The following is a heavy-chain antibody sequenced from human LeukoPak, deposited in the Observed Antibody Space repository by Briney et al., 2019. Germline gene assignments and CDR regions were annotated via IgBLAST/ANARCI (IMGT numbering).Heavy chain of an antibody. J-gene: IGHJ5*02. V-gene: IGHV4-30-4*01. Sequence: SQTLSLTCTVSGASISSGDHYWSWIRQPPGKGLEWIGYIYYSGSTYYNPSLESRVTISVDTSKNQFSLKLGSVTAADTAVYYCARRTDWWWFDPWGQGTLVTVSS. CDR1: GASISSGDHY. D-gene: IGHD2-8*02. CDR3: ARRTDWWWFDP. CDR2: IYYSGST.